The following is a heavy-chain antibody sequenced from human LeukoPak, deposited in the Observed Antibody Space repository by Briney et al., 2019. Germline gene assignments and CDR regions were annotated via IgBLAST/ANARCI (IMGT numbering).Heavy chain of an antibody. CDR2: FSGSGGST. CDR1: GFTFSSYA. Sequence: GGSLRLSCAASGFTFSSYAMSWVRQAPGKGLEWVSAFSGSGGSTYYADSVKGRFTISRDNSKNTLYLQMNSLRAEDTAVYYCAKDKDIVVVVAARLYNWFDPWGQGTLVTVSS. CDR3: AKDKDIVVVVAARLYNWFDP. V-gene: IGHV3-23*01. D-gene: IGHD2-15*01. J-gene: IGHJ5*02.